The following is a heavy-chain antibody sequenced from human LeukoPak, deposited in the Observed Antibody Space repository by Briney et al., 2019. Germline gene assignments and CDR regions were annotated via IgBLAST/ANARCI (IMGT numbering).Heavy chain of an antibody. CDR3: ARVIVVVPAARGIDP. V-gene: IGHV4-34*01. D-gene: IGHD2-2*01. Sequence: SETLSLNCAVCGGSFSGYYWSWIRQPPGKGLEWIGEINHSGSTNYNPSLKSRVTISVDTSKNQFSLKLSSVTAADTAVYYCARVIVVVPAARGIDPWGQGTLVTVSS. CDR2: INHSGST. J-gene: IGHJ5*02. CDR1: GGSFSGYY.